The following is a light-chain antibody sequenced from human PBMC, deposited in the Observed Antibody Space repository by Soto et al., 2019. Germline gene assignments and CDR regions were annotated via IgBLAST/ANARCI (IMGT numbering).Light chain of an antibody. CDR1: SSDVGGYNY. J-gene: IGLJ2*01. Sequence: QSALTQPASVSGSPGQSITISCTGTSSDVGGYNYLSWYQQHPGKAPKLMIYGVSNRPSGVSNRFSGSKSGNKASLTISGLQAEDEADYYCSSYTSSSHVVFGGGTKLTVL. CDR3: SSYTSSSHVV. V-gene: IGLV2-14*01. CDR2: GVS.